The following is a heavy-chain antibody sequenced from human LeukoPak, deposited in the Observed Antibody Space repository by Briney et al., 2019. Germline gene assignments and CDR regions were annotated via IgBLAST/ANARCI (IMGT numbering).Heavy chain of an antibody. D-gene: IGHD5-18*01. CDR3: ARDRMDTAMVTTPYARRFDP. CDR2: ISYDGSNK. Sequence: PGGSLRLSCAASGFTFSSYGMHWVRQAPGKGLEWVAVISYDGSNKYYADSVKGRFTISGDNSKNTLYLQMNSLRAEDTAVYYCARDRMDTAMVTTPYARRFDPWGQGTLVTVSS. CDR1: GFTFSSYG. V-gene: IGHV3-30*03. J-gene: IGHJ5*02.